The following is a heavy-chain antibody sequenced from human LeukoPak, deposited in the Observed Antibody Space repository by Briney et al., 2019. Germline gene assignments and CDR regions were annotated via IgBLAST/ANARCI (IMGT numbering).Heavy chain of an antibody. D-gene: IGHD4-17*01. Sequence: SETLSLTCAVYGGSLSDYYWSWIRQPPGKGLEWIGEINHSGSTNYNPFLKSRVTISVDKSKNQFSLKLSSVTAADTAVYYCARKDPTVTTAFDYWGQGTLVTVSS. CDR3: ARKDPTVTTAFDY. V-gene: IGHV4-34*01. J-gene: IGHJ4*02. CDR2: INHSGST. CDR1: GGSLSDYY.